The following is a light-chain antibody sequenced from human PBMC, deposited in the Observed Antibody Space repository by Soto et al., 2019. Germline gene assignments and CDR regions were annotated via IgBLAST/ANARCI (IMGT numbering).Light chain of an antibody. V-gene: IGKV3-20*01. Sequence: EIVLTQSPGPLSLSPGERAPLSCRASQSVSSSYLAWYQQKPGQAPRLLIYGASSRATGIPDGFSGSGSGTDFTLTISRLEPEDFAVYYCHQYGSLYTFGQGTQLEIK. CDR1: QSVSSSY. CDR3: HQYGSLYT. CDR2: GAS. J-gene: IGKJ2*01.